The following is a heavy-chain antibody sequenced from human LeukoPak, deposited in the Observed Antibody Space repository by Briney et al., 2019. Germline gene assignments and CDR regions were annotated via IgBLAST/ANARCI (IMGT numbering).Heavy chain of an antibody. CDR3: ARGKYYYDSSGYYLANYFDY. Sequence: GASVKVSCKASGYTFTGYYMHWVRQAPGQGLEWMGWINPNSGGTNYAQKFQGRVTMTRDTSISTAYMELSRLRSDDTAVYYCARGKYYYDSSGYYLANYFDYWGQGTLVTVSS. D-gene: IGHD3-22*01. J-gene: IGHJ4*02. CDR1: GYTFTGYY. V-gene: IGHV1-2*02. CDR2: INPNSGGT.